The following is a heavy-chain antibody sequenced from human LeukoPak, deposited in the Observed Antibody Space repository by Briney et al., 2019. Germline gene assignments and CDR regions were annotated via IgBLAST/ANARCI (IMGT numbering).Heavy chain of an antibody. V-gene: IGHV3-33*06. D-gene: IGHD4-11*01. CDR2: IWYDGSHE. CDR3: AKDSGSYSNYETK. J-gene: IGHJ4*02. CDR1: GFTFSIYG. Sequence: GGSLRRSCAASGFTFSIYGMRWVRQAPGKGLEWGAVIWYDGSHEYYAASVKGRFTISRDNSKNTLYLQMNSLRAEDTAVYYCAKDSGSYSNYETKRGQGTLVTVS.